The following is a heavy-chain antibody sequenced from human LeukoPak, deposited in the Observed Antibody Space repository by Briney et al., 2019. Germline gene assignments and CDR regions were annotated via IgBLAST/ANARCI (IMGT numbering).Heavy chain of an antibody. Sequence: PGGSLRLSCAASGFAFSSYWMHWVRQTPGKGLVWVSRINSGGSGTSYAHSVKGRFTISRDNAKDTLYLQMNSLRVEDTAVYYCASSLGPLTEYWGQGTLVTVSS. D-gene: IGHD7-27*01. J-gene: IGHJ4*02. V-gene: IGHV3-74*01. CDR1: GFAFSSYW. CDR2: INSGGSGT. CDR3: ASSLGPLTEY.